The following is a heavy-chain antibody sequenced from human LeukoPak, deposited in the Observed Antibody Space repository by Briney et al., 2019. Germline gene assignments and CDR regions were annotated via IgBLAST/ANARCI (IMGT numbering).Heavy chain of an antibody. V-gene: IGHV1-46*01. CDR3: ARVSVAPAAHFDY. CDR2: INPSGGST. J-gene: IGHJ4*02. Sequence: ASVKVSCKASGYTFTSYHIHWVRQAPGQGLEWMGIINPSGGSTTYAQRFQGRVTVTRDTSTSTVYMELSSLRSEDTALYYCARVSVAPAAHFDYWGQGTLVTVSS. CDR1: GYTFTSYH. D-gene: IGHD2-2*01.